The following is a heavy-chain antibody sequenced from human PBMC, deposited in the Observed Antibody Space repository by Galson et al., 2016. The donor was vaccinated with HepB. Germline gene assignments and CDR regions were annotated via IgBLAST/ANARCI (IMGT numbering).Heavy chain of an antibody. J-gene: IGHJ4*02. Sequence: SLRLSCAISGFTFSHYAMHWVRQAPGKGLECVALISHDGSDKFYAESVKGRFTISRDNSKNTLDLQMNSLRSDDTALHYCAKDREWLRSTSDGIGVSCYPGGNWGQGTLVTVSS. CDR1: GFTFSHYA. CDR3: AKDREWLRSTSDGIGVSCYPGGN. CDR2: ISHDGSDK. V-gene: IGHV3-30*18. D-gene: IGHD3-3*01.